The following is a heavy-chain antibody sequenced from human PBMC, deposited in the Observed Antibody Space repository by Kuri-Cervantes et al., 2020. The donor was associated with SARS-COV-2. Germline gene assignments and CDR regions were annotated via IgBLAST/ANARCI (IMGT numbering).Heavy chain of an antibody. Sequence: GSLRLSCAVYGGSFSGYYWSWIRQPPGKGLEWIGYIYYSGSTNYNPSLKSRVTISVDTSKNQFSLKLSSVTAADTAVYYCARGLENWFDPWGQGTLVTVSS. V-gene: IGHV4-59*12. CDR3: ARGLENWFDP. J-gene: IGHJ5*02. CDR1: GGSFSGYY. CDR2: IYYSGST.